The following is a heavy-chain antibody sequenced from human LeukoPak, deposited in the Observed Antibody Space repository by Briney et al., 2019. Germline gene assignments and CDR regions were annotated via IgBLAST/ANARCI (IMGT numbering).Heavy chain of an antibody. V-gene: IGHV3-15*01. CDR2: IKSKTDGGTT. CDR3: TTAMTFDY. CDR1: GFTFGDYA. D-gene: IGHD3-22*01. J-gene: IGHJ4*02. Sequence: GGSLRLSCTASGFTFGDYAISWVRQAPGKGLEWVGRIKSKTDGGTTDYAAPVKGRFTISRDDSKNTLYLQMNSLKTEDTAVYYCTTAMTFDYWGQGTLVTVSS.